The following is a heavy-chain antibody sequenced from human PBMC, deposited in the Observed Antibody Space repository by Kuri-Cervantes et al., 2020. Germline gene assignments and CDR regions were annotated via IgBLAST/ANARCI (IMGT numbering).Heavy chain of an antibody. Sequence: SETLSLTCTVSGGSISSDGSYWSWLRQHPGKGLEWIGFIYYTGSTYYNPSLKSRIIISVDTSKNQFSLKLSSVTAADTAIYYCARVIPGYYYMDVWGKGTTVTVSS. J-gene: IGHJ6*03. CDR2: IYYTGST. V-gene: IGHV4-31*03. CDR3: ARVIPGYYYMDV. D-gene: IGHD2-21*01. CDR1: GGSISSDGSY.